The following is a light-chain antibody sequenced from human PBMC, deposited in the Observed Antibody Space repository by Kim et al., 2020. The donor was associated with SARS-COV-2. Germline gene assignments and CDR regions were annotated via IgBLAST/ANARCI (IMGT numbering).Light chain of an antibody. V-gene: IGLV3-19*01. CDR1: SLRSYY. J-gene: IGLJ3*02. CDR3: NSRDSSGNHLGV. CDR2: GKN. Sequence: SSELTQDPAVSVALGQTVRITCQGDSLRSYYASWYQQKSGQAPVLVIYGKNNRPSGIPDRFSGSSSGNTASLTITGAQAEDEADYYCNSRDSSGNHLGVF.